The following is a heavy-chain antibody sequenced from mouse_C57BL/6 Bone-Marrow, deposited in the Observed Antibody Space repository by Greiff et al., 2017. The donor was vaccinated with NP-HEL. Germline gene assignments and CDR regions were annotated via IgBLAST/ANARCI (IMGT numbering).Heavy chain of an antibody. J-gene: IGHJ4*01. CDR2: ISSGGSYT. CDR1: GFTFSSYG. D-gene: IGHD1-1*01. CDR3: ARPDYYGSSYDAMDY. V-gene: IGHV5-6*01. Sequence: EVMLVESGGDLVKPGGSLKLSCAASGFTFSSYGMSWVRQTPDKRLEWVATISSGGSYTYYPDSVKGRFTISRDNAKNTLYLQMSSLKSEDTAMYYCARPDYYGSSYDAMDYWGQGTSVTVSS.